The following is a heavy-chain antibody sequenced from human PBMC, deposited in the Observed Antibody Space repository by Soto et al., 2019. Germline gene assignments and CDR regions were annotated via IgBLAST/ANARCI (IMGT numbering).Heavy chain of an antibody. V-gene: IGHV3-23*01. CDR3: ASAAMEYYYYGMDV. D-gene: IGHD1-1*01. Sequence: EVQLLESGGGLVQPGGSLRLSCAASGFTFSSYAMSWVRQAPGKGLEWVSAISGSGGSTYYADSVKGRFTISRDNYKDTVYLQMNSLRAEDTAVYYCASAAMEYYYYGMDVWGQGNTVTVSS. J-gene: IGHJ6*02. CDR1: GFTFSSYA. CDR2: ISGSGGST.